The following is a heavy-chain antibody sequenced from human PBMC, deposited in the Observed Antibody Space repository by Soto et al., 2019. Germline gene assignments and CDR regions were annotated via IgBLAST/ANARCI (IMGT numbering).Heavy chain of an antibody. V-gene: IGHV3-23*01. CDR2: IFGSGAPT. D-gene: IGHD3-16*01. Sequence: EVQLLESGGGLVQPGGSLRLSCAASGFTFSHYAMSWVRQGPGKGLQWVSTIFGSGAPTHYADSVKGRFGISRDNSNNMLFLEMNSLKDEDTAVYYCTREASSWGFAFDLWGQGTRVAVSS. J-gene: IGHJ3*01. CDR1: GFTFSHYA. CDR3: TREASSWGFAFDL.